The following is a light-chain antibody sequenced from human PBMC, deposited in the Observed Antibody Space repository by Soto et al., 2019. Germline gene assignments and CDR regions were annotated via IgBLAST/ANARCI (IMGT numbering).Light chain of an antibody. CDR1: QGITNW. CDR3: QQTNSFPYT. CDR2: AAS. V-gene: IGKV1D-12*01. J-gene: IGKJ2*01. Sequence: DIQMTQSPSSVSASVGARVTITCRASQGITNWLAWYQQKPGKAPNLLIFAASSLQGAVPSRFSGRGSGTDFTRTSSSPQPEDFATYYWQQTNSFPYTFGQGTK.